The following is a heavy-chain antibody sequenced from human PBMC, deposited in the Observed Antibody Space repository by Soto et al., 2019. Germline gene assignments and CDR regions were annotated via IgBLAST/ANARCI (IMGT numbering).Heavy chain of an antibody. J-gene: IGHJ4*02. V-gene: IGHV1-18*01. CDR3: ARDPPPPDY. CDR1: GYTFASYA. Sequence: ASVKVSCKASGYTFASYALSWMRQAPGQGLEWMGWISAYNGNTNYAQKLQGRVTMTTDTSTSTAYMELRSLRSDDTAVYYCARDPPPPDYWGQGTLVTVSS. CDR2: ISAYNGNT.